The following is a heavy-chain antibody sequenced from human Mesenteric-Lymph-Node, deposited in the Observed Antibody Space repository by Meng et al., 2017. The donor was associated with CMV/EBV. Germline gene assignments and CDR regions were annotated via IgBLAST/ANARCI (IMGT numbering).Heavy chain of an antibody. J-gene: IGHJ5*02. V-gene: IGHV4-59*01. CDR2: VYYSGST. D-gene: IGHD2-15*01. CDR3: AREFSGGYGWFDP. CDR1: GGPISSYY. Sequence: GSLRLSCTVSGGPISSYYWSWIRQPPGKELEWIGYVYYSGSTDYNPSLKSRVTISVDTSKNHFSLKLNSVTAADTAVYYCAREFSGGYGWFDPWGQGILVTVSS.